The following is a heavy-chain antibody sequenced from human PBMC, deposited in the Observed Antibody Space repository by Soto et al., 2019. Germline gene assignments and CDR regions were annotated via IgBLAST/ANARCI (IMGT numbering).Heavy chain of an antibody. Sequence: GESLKISCKGSGYSFTSYWISWVRQMPGKGLEWMGRIDPSDSYTNYSPSFQGHVTISADKSISTAYLQWSSLKASDTAMYYCARQGGGYCSGGSCCDIHRHYYYGMDVWGQGTTVTVSS. CDR3: ARQGGGYCSGGSCCDIHRHYYYGMDV. J-gene: IGHJ6*02. V-gene: IGHV5-10-1*01. D-gene: IGHD2-15*01. CDR2: IDPSDSYT. CDR1: GYSFTSYW.